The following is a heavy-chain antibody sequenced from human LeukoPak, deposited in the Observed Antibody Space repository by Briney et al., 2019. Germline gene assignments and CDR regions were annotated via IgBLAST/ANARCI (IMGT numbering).Heavy chain of an antibody. CDR2: ISAYNGNT. CDR1: GHTFTSYG. V-gene: IGHV1-18*01. Sequence: GSSVKVSCKASGHTFTSYGISWVRQAPGQGLEWMGWISAYNGNTNYAQKLQGRVTMTTDTSTSTAYMELRSLRSDDTAVYYCAREGSVYYDSSGYCYYFHYWGQGTLVTVSS. D-gene: IGHD3-22*01. CDR3: AREGSVYYDSSGYCYYFHY. J-gene: IGHJ4*02.